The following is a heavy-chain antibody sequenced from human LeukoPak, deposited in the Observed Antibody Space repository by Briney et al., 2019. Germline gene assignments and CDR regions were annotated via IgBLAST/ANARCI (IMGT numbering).Heavy chain of an antibody. CDR1: GFTFSSYW. CDR3: ARMAGATTRYFDY. CDR2: INSDGSSR. V-gene: IGHV3-74*01. D-gene: IGHD1-26*01. Sequence: GGSLRLSCAASGFTFSSYWMHWVRQAPGKGLVWVSRINSDGSSRSHADSVKGRFTTSRDNAKNSLYLQMNSLRAEDTAVYYCARMAGATTRYFDYWGQGTLVTVSS. J-gene: IGHJ4*02.